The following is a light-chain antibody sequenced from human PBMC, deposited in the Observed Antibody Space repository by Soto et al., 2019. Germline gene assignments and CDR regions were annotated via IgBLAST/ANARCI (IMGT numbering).Light chain of an antibody. CDR3: SSYTTSRAWV. V-gene: IGLV2-14*01. CDR2: EVS. Sequence: QSAPTQPASVSGSRGQSITISCTGTSSDVGGYNYVSWYQHHPGKAPKLMIFEVSNRPSGLSNRFSGSKSGNTASLTISGLQADDEADYYCSSYTTSRAWVFGGGTQLTVL. CDR1: SSDVGGYNY. J-gene: IGLJ3*02.